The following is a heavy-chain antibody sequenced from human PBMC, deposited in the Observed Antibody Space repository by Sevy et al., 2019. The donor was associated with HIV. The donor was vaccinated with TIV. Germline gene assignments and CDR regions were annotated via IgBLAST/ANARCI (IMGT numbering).Heavy chain of an antibody. CDR3: ARQWGSSSPSDYYYYYGMDV. CDR2: IYYSGST. V-gene: IGHV4-31*03. Sequence: SETLSLTCTVSGGSISSGGYYWSWIRQHPGKGLEWIGYIYYSGSTYYNPSLKSRVTISVDTSKNQFSLKLGSVTAADTAVYYCARQWGSSSPSDYYYYYGMDVWGQGTTVTVSS. CDR1: GGSISSGGYY. D-gene: IGHD6-6*01. J-gene: IGHJ6*02.